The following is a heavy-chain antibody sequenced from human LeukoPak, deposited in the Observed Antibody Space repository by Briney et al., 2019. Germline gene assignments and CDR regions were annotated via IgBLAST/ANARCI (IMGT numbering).Heavy chain of an antibody. Sequence: GGSLRLSCAASGFTFSSYEMNWVRQAPGKGLEWVAVISYDGSNKYYADSVKGRFTISRDNSKNTLYLQMNSLRAEDTAVYYCAGDTSGGYSFDYWGQGTLVTVSS. V-gene: IGHV3-30-3*01. CDR3: AGDTSGGYSFDY. CDR2: ISYDGSNK. D-gene: IGHD6-13*01. CDR1: GFTFSSYE. J-gene: IGHJ4*02.